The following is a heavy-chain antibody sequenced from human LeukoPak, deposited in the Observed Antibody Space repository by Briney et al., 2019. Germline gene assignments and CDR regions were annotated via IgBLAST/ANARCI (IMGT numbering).Heavy chain of an antibody. V-gene: IGHV3-74*01. Sequence: GGSLRLSCAASGFPFSKNWMIWVRQAPGKGLESVSRINTDGTVTTYADSVKGRFTVSRDNADNTMFLQMNSVRDEDTAVYYCATKQWLAPPPDSWGQGTPVTVSS. CDR1: GFPFSKNW. D-gene: IGHD6-19*01. J-gene: IGHJ4*02. CDR2: INTDGTVT. CDR3: ATKQWLAPPPDS.